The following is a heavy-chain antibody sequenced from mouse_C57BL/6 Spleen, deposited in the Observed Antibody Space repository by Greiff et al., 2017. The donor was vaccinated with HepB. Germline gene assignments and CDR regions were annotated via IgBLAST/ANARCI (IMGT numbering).Heavy chain of an antibody. CDR2: IYPGSGNT. V-gene: IGHV1-76*01. CDR1: GYTFTDYY. CDR3: ARRITTVVARYFDV. Sequence: VQLQQSGAELVRPGASVKLSCKASGYTFTDYYINWVQQRPGQGLEWIARIYPGSGNTYYNEKFKGKATLTAEKSSSTAYMQLSSLTSEDSAVYFCARRITTVVARYFDVWGTGTTVTVSS. J-gene: IGHJ1*03. D-gene: IGHD1-1*01.